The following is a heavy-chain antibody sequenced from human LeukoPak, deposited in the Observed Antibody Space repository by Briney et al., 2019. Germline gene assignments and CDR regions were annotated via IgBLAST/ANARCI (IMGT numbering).Heavy chain of an antibody. CDR2: IYYSGST. J-gene: IGHJ6*03. CDR3: ARDVRYYMYV. V-gene: IGHV4-59*01. CDR1: GGSISSYY. Sequence: PSETLSLTCTVSGGSISSYYWSWIRQPPGKGLEWIGYIYYSGSTNYNPSLKSRVTISVDTSKNQFSLKLSSVAAAVTAVYYCARDVRYYMYVWGKGTTVTVSS.